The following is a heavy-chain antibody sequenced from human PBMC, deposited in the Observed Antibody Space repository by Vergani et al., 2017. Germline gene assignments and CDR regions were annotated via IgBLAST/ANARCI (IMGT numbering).Heavy chain of an antibody. CDR2: IYTSGST. V-gene: IGHV4-61*02. D-gene: IGHD4-17*01. CDR3: ARDLAPTV. Sequence: QVQLQESGPGLVKPSQTLSLTCTVSGGSISSGSYYWSWIRQPAGKGLEWIGRIYTSGSTNYNPSLKSRVTISVDTSKNQLSLKLSSVTAADTAVYYCARDLAPTVWGQGTLVTVSS. CDR1: GGSISSGSYY. J-gene: IGHJ4*02.